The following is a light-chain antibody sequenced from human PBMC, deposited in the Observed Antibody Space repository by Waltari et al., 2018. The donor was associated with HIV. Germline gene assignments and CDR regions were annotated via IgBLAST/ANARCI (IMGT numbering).Light chain of an antibody. J-gene: IGLJ2*01. V-gene: IGLV2-8*01. CDR3: AAWDDGLNAL. CDR1: SSDIGAYNY. Sequence: SALTQPPSASGSPGQSVTISCTGTSSDIGAYNYVSWYQQRPGKAPKLMIFEVNKRPSGVPDRFSGSKSGTSASLAISGLQSEDEGAYYCAAWDDGLNALFGGGTKLTV. CDR2: EVN.